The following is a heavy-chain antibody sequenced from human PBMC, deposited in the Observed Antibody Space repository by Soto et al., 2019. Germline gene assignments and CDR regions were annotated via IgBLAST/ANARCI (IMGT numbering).Heavy chain of an antibody. CDR1: GTSFSGFY. Sequence: SETLSLTCGVYGTSFSGFYWTWIRQSPGQGLEWIGEISSGGYTDYNPSLKSRLAISIDTSKNQFSLKLSSVTAADTAVYFCAREGGESSDGLYYFDSWGQGSLVTVSS. CDR3: AREGGESSDGLYYFDS. V-gene: IGHV4-34*01. J-gene: IGHJ4*02. CDR2: ISSGGYT. D-gene: IGHD3-16*01.